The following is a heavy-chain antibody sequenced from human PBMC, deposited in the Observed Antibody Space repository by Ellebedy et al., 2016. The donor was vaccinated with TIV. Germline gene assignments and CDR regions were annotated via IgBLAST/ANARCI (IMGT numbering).Heavy chain of an antibody. V-gene: IGHV3-7*01. CDR1: GFSFRSYW. CDR2: MRQDGGDK. J-gene: IGHJ3*02. CDR3: ATDGSYGDYRSPTHAFVM. Sequence: GESLKISCVGSGFSFRSYWMSWVRQAPGKGLEWVANMRQDGGDKYYVDSVKGRFTISRDNAKSSLYLQMSSLRVEDTAVYYCATDGSYGDYRSPTHAFVMWGQGTMVAVSS. D-gene: IGHD4-17*01.